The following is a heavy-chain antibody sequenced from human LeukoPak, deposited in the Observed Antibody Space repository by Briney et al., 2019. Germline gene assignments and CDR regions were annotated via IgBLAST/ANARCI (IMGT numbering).Heavy chain of an antibody. CDR2: MNPNSGNT. D-gene: IGHD6-13*01. CDR3: ARPAIGIAAAGRRAFDI. Sequence: GASVKVSCKASGYTFTSYDIHWVRQATGQGLEWMGWMNPNSGNTGYAQKFQGRVTITRNTSISTAYMELSSLRSEDTAVYYCARPAIGIAAAGRRAFDIWGQGTMVTVSS. V-gene: IGHV1-8*03. J-gene: IGHJ3*02. CDR1: GYTFTSYD.